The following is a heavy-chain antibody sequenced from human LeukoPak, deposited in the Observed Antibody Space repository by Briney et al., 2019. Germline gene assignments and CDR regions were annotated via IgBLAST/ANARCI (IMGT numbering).Heavy chain of an antibody. CDR2: ISGSGGST. J-gene: IGHJ4*02. Sequence: GGSLRLSCAAPGFTFGNYAMSWVRQAPGKGLEWVSAISGSGGSTYYADSVKGRFTISRDNSKNTLYLQMNSLRAEDTAVYYCAKDGGRATVKLWDYWGQGTLVTVSS. V-gene: IGHV3-23*01. CDR3: AKDGGRATVKLWDY. D-gene: IGHD4-17*01. CDR1: GFTFGNYA.